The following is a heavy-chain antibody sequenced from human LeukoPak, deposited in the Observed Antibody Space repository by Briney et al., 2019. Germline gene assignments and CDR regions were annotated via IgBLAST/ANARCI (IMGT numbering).Heavy chain of an antibody. D-gene: IGHD3-22*01. V-gene: IGHV4-59*12. CDR2: IYHSGST. CDR1: GGSMSYYY. J-gene: IGHJ5*02. CDR3: ARPHSGYYDSSGYYKNWFDP. Sequence: SETLSLTCTVSGGSMSYYYWSWIRQPPGKGLEWIGYIYHSGSTNYNPSLKSRVTISVDTSKNQFSLKLSSVTAADTAVYYCARPHSGYYDSSGYYKNWFDPWGQGTLVTVSS.